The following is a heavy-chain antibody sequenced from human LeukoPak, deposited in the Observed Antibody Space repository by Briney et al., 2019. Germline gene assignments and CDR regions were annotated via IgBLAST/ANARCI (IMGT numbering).Heavy chain of an antibody. CDR1: GFTFSSYA. J-gene: IGHJ4*02. CDR3: ASNVPAPH. V-gene: IGHV3-30*04. Sequence: GGSLRLSCAASGFTFSSYAMHWVRQAPGKGLEWVAVISYDGSNKYYADSVKGRFTISRDNSKNTLYLQMNSLRAEDTAVYYCASNVPAPHWGQGTLVTASS. D-gene: IGHD2-8*01. CDR2: ISYDGSNK.